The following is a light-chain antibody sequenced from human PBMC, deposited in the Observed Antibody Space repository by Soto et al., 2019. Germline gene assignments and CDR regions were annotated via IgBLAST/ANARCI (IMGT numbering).Light chain of an antibody. V-gene: IGKV4-1*01. Sequence: DIVMTQSPDSLAVSLGERATINCKSSQTGLYSSNYLAWYQQKPGQPPKLLIYWASTRESGVPDRFSGSGSGTDFTLTISSLQAEDVAVYYCQQYYTTPVTFGQGTKVDIK. CDR2: WAS. CDR1: QTGLYSSNY. J-gene: IGKJ1*01. CDR3: QQYYTTPVT.